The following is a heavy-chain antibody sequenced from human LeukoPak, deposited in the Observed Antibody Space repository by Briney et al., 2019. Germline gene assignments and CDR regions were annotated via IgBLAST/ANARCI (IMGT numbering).Heavy chain of an antibody. CDR1: GFTFNSYA. CDR3: AKHWSYCSTTSCFFNYYYYYMDV. CDR2: VSGADGTT. V-gene: IGHV3-23*01. Sequence: PGGSLRLSCAASGFTFNSYAMSWVRQAPGKGLEWVSGVSGADGTTYYADSVKGRFTISRDNSKSTLYLQMNNLRAEDTAVYYCAKHWSYCSTTSCFFNYYYYYMDVWGKGTTVTVSS. D-gene: IGHD2-2*01. J-gene: IGHJ6*03.